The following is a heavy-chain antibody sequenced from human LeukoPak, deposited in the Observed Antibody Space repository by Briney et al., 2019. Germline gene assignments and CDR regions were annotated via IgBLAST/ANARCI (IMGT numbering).Heavy chain of an antibody. CDR1: GFTFSSYS. V-gene: IGHV3-23*01. J-gene: IGHJ4*02. CDR2: ISVSGVST. Sequence: GGSLRLSCAASGFTFSSYSMNWVRQAPGKGLEWVSDISVSGVSTYYADSVKGRFTISRDNPKNTLYLQMNSLRAEDTAVYYCAKVSRSSGLDWGQGTRVTVSS. D-gene: IGHD6-19*01. CDR3: AKVSRSSGLD.